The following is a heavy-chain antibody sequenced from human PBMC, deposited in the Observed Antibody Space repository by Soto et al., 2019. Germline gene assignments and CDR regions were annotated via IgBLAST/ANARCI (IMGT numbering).Heavy chain of an antibody. CDR3: ATVPDYVWCSYNY. D-gene: IGHD3-16*01. Sequence: GGSLRLSCAASGFTVSSNYMSWVRQAPGKGLEWVSYISSSSSTICYADSVKGRFTISRDNAKNSLYLQMNSLRAEDTAVYYCATVPDYVWCSYNYWGQGTLVTVSS. CDR2: ISSSSSTI. J-gene: IGHJ4*02. V-gene: IGHV3-48*01. CDR1: GFTVSSNY.